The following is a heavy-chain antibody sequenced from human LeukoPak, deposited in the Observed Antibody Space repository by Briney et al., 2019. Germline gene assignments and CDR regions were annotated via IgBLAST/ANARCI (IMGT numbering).Heavy chain of an antibody. J-gene: IGHJ4*02. CDR3: ARDRGYSSSWYVGRY. D-gene: IGHD6-13*01. Sequence: ASVKVSCKASGYTFTSYGISWVRQAPGQGLEWMGWISAYNGNTNYAQKLQGRVTMTTDTSTSTAYMELRSLRSDDTAVYYCARDRGYSSSWYVGRYWGQGTLVTVSS. CDR1: GYTFTSYG. CDR2: ISAYNGNT. V-gene: IGHV1-18*01.